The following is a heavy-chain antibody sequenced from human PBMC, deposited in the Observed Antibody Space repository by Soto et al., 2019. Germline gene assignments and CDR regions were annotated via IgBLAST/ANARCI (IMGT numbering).Heavy chain of an antibody. D-gene: IGHD1-26*01. CDR1: GGSFSGYY. V-gene: IGHV4-34*01. J-gene: IGHJ5*02. Sequence: QVHLQQWGAGLSKPSETLSLTCAVYGGSFSGYYWSWVRQPPGKGLEWIGEINHSGGTNYNPSLKGRVTISVDTFKNQFSLKLNSATAADTAIYFCARGQWELRFDPWGQGTLVTVSS. CDR2: INHSGGT. CDR3: ARGQWELRFDP.